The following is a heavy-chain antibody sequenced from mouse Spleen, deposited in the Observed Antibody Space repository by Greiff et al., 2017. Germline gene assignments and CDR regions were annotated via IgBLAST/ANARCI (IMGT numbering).Heavy chain of an antibody. CDR2: ISSGGGNT. V-gene: IGHV5-9*01. J-gene: IGHJ2*01. CDR1: GFTFSSYT. CDR3: ARHYYFDY. Sequence: EVMLVESGGGLVKPGGSLKLSCAASGFTFSSYTMSWVRQTPEKRLEWVATISSGGGNTYYPDSVKGRFTISRDNAKNTLYLQMSSLRSEDTALYYCARHYYFDYWGQGTTLTVSS.